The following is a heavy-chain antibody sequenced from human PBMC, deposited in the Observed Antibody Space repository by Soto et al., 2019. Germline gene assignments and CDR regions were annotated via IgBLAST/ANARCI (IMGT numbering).Heavy chain of an antibody. CDR2: ISAYNGNT. V-gene: IGHV1-18*01. Sequence: ASVKVSCKASGYTFTSYGSSWVRQAPGQGLEWMGWISAYNGNTNYAQKLQGRVTMTTDTSTSTAYMELRSLRSDDTAVYYCAREEKYYYDSSGYYYFDYWGQGTLVTVSS. CDR3: AREEKYYYDSSGYYYFDY. CDR1: GYTFTSYG. D-gene: IGHD3-22*01. J-gene: IGHJ4*02.